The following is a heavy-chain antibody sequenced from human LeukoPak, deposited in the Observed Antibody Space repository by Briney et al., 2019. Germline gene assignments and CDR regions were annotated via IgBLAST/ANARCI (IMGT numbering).Heavy chain of an antibody. CDR2: ISSSSSYI. Sequence: NPGGSLRPSCAASGFTFSSYSMNWVRQAPGKGLEWVSSISSSSSYIYYADSVKGRFTISRDNAKNSLYLQMNSLRAEDTAVYYCARGGDSSGYNNWFDPWGQGTLVTVSS. D-gene: IGHD3-22*01. CDR3: ARGGDSSGYNNWFDP. CDR1: GFTFSSYS. V-gene: IGHV3-21*01. J-gene: IGHJ5*02.